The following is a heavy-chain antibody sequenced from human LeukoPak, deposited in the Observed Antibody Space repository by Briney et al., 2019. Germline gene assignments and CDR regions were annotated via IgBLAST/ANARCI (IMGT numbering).Heavy chain of an antibody. J-gene: IGHJ4*02. Sequence: PGGPLKLSCAASGFTFSGSAMHWVRQASGKGLEWVGRIRSKANSYATAYAASVKGRFTISRDDSKNTAYLQMNSLKTEDTAVYYCTPSLYDILTGSDYWGQGTLVTVSS. CDR3: TPSLYDILTGSDY. D-gene: IGHD3-9*01. CDR1: GFTFSGSA. CDR2: IRSKANSYAT. V-gene: IGHV3-73*01.